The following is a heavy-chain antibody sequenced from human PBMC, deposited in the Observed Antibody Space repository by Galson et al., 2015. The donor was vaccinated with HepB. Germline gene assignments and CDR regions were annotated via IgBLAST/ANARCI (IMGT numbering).Heavy chain of an antibody. Sequence: SLRLSCAASGFTFNSYSMNWVRQAPGKGLEWVSYIGSRSTNIDYADSVKGRFTISRDNAKNSLYLQMNSLRDEDTAVYYCARDKDWAFDYWGQGTLVTVSS. D-gene: IGHD3/OR15-3a*01. V-gene: IGHV3-48*02. CDR1: GFTFNSYS. CDR3: ARDKDWAFDY. J-gene: IGHJ4*02. CDR2: IGSRSTNI.